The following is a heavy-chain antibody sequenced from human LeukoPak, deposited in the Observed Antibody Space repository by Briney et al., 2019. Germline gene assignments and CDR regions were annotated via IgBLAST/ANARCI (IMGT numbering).Heavy chain of an antibody. V-gene: IGHV3-74*01. CDR2: INTDGSTT. Sequence: GGSLRLSCAASGFTFSGYWMHWVRHAPGKGLVWVSFINTDGSTTPYADSVKGRFTISRDNAKNTLYLQMNSLRAEDTAVYYCARGDSGLYRYWGQGTLVTVSS. CDR3: ARGDSGLYRY. J-gene: IGHJ4*02. CDR1: GFTFSGYW. D-gene: IGHD3-3*01.